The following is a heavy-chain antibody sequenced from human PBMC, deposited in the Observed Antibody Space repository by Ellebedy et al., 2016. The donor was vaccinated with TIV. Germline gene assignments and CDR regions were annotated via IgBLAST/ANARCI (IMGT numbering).Heavy chain of an antibody. V-gene: IGHV1-69*13. CDR2: IIPIFGTA. CDR3: ARERYSYRLDY. Sequence: AASVKVSCKASGGTFSSYAISWVRQAPGQGREWMGGIIPIFGTANYAQKFQGRVTISADGSTSTAYMELRSLRSDDTAVYYCARERYSYRLDYWGQGTLVTVSS. J-gene: IGHJ4*02. D-gene: IGHD5-18*01. CDR1: GGTFSSYA.